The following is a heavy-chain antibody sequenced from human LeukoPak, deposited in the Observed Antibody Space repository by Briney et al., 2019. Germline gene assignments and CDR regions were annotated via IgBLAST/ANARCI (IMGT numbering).Heavy chain of an antibody. Sequence: GASVKVSCKASGGTFSSYAISWVRQAPGQGLEWMGRIIPILGIANYAQKFQGRVTITADKSTSTAYMGLSSLRSEDTAVYYCARGRYYYDSSGYYYRLDYFDYWGQGTLVTVSS. CDR3: ARGRYYYDSSGYYYRLDYFDY. V-gene: IGHV1-69*04. D-gene: IGHD3-22*01. CDR2: IIPILGIA. J-gene: IGHJ4*02. CDR1: GGTFSSYA.